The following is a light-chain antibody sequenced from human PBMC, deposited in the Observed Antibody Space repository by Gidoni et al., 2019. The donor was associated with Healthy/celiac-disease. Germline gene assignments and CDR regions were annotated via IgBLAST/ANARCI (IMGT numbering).Light chain of an antibody. CDR3: AAWDDSLSGDVV. J-gene: IGLJ2*01. CDR1: SSNIGSNY. V-gene: IGLV1-47*02. Sequence: QSVLPQPPSASGTPGQRVTISCSGSSSNIGSNYVYWYQQLPGTAPKLLIYSNNQRPSGVPDRFSGSKSGTSASLAISGLRSEDEADYYCAAWDDSLSGDVVFGGGTKLTVL. CDR2: SNN.